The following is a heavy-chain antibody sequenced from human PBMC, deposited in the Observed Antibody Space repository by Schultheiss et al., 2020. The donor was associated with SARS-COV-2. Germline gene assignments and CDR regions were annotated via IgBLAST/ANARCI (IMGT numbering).Heavy chain of an antibody. CDR1: GFTFSSYA. CDR3: ARVGAYYYGSGSYYNPDYFDY. V-gene: IGHV4-39*07. D-gene: IGHD3-10*01. CDR2: IYYSGST. Sequence: GSLRLSCAASGFTFSSYAMSWVRQPPGKGLEWIGSIYYSGSTYYNPSLKSRVTIFVDTSKNQFSLKLSSVTAADTAVYYCARVGAYYYGSGSYYNPDYFDYWGQGTLVTVSS. J-gene: IGHJ4*02.